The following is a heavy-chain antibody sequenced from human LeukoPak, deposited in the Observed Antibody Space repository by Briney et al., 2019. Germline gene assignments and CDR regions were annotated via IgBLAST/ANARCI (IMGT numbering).Heavy chain of an antibody. CDR3: AREVTTSREVTTFDN. D-gene: IGHD4-17*01. V-gene: IGHV3-33*01. J-gene: IGHJ4*02. CDR1: GFTFSNYG. CDR2: IWYDGRNK. Sequence: GSLKLSCAASGFTFSNYGMHWVRQAPGKGLEWVAVIWYDGRNKYYADSVKSRFTISRDNSQNTLYPEMDSLRAEDTAVYFCAREVTTSREVTTFDNWGQGTLVTVSS.